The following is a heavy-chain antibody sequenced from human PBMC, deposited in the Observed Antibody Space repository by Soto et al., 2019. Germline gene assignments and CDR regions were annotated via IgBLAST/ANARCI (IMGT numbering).Heavy chain of an antibody. V-gene: IGHV5-10-1*01. CDR3: VRTSLYSGSPGGENWFDP. CDR1: GYRFTSYW. CDR2: INPSDSYT. D-gene: IGHD1-26*01. Sequence: PGESLKISCKGSGYRFTSYWISWVRQMPGKGLEWMGRINPSDSYTDYSPSFQGHVTISTDRSISTAYLQWSSLKASDTAMYYCVRTSLYSGSPGGENWFDPWGQGTLVTVSS. J-gene: IGHJ5*02.